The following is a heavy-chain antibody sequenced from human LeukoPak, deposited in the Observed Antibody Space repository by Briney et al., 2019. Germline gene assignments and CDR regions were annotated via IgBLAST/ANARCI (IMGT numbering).Heavy chain of an antibody. CDR3: ARVNRPSSTFPYYFDY. Sequence: PGGSLRLSCAASGFTFSSYSMNWVRQAPGKGLEWVSSISSSSSYIYYADSVKGRFTISRDNAKNSLYLQMNSLRAEDTAVYYCARVNRPSSTFPYYFDYWGQGTLVTVSS. CDR1: GFTFSSYS. V-gene: IGHV3-21*01. D-gene: IGHD2-2*01. CDR2: ISSSSSYI. J-gene: IGHJ4*02.